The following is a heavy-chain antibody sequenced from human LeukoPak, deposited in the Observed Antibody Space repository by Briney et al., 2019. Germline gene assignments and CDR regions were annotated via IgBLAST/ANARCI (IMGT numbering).Heavy chain of an antibody. D-gene: IGHD3-3*01. CDR2: IYSGGST. CDR3: IWSGYYLDAFDI. J-gene: IGHJ3*02. V-gene: IGHV3-53*01. Sequence: PGGSLRLSCAASGFTVSSNYMSWVRQAPGKGLEWVSVIYSGGSTYYADSVKGRFTISRDNSKNTLYLQMDSLRADDTAVYYCIWSGYYLDAFDIWGQGTMVTVSS. CDR1: GFTVSSNY.